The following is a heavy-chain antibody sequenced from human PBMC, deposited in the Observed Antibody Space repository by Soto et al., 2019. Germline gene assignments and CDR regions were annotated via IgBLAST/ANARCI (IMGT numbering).Heavy chain of an antibody. J-gene: IGHJ5*02. Sequence: PSETLSLTCTVSGGSISSGGYYWSWIRQHPGKGLEWIGYIYYSGSTYYNPSLKSRVTISVDTSKNQFSLKLSSVTAADTAVYYCARGGYSSPRFDPWGQGTLVTVSS. D-gene: IGHD6-13*01. CDR3: ARGGYSSPRFDP. CDR1: GGSISSGGYY. V-gene: IGHV4-31*03. CDR2: IYYSGST.